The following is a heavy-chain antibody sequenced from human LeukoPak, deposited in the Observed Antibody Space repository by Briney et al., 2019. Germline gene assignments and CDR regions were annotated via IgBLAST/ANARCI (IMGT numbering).Heavy chain of an antibody. V-gene: IGHV1-69*13. CDR1: VCTFSSYA. CDR3: ARIGGYCSSTSCYEGRNYYYGMDV. CDR2: IIPSFGTS. D-gene: IGHD2-2*01. Sequence: SVKVTCKGSVCTFSSYAISWVRQPPGRGLEWMGLIIPSFGTSNFAQKFQGRVTITADESTSTAYMELSSLRYEDTDVYYCARIGGYCSSTSCYEGRNYYYGMDVWGKGTTVTVSS. J-gene: IGHJ6*04.